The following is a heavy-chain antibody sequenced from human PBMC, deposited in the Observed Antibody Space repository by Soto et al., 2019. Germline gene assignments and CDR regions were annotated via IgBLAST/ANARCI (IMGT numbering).Heavy chain of an antibody. V-gene: IGHV3-11*05. CDR3: AREYYYTMDV. CDR2: IDSSTKYT. Sequence: QVQLVESGGGLVRPGGSLRLSCEASGFTFRDYYMTWFRQAPGKGLEWLSYIDSSTKYTNYADSVKGRFTISRDNAKNSLYLQMNSLRADDTAVYYCAREYYYTMDVLGQGTMVNVS. J-gene: IGHJ6*02. CDR1: GFTFRDYY.